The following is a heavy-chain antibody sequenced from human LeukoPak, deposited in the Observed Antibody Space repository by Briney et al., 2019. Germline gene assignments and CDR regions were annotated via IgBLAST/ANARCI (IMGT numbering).Heavy chain of an antibody. Sequence: GGSLRLSCAASGFTFSTYSMNWVRQAPGKGLEWISFISSTTRTIIYYADSVKGRFTISRDNARNSLYLQMNSLRVGDTAVYYCARGYSSDAFDIWGHGTLVTVSS. CDR1: GFTFSTYS. V-gene: IGHV3-48*04. J-gene: IGHJ3*02. CDR2: ISSTTRTII. D-gene: IGHD5-12*01. CDR3: ARGYSSDAFDI.